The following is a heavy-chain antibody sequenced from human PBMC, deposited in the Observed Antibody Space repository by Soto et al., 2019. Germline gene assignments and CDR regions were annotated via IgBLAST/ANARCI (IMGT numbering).Heavy chain of an antibody. J-gene: IGHJ4*02. CDR2: ISGSGGST. D-gene: IGHD1-20*01. V-gene: IGHV3-23*01. Sequence: GGSLRLSCAASGFTFSSYAMSWVRQAPGKGLEWVSAISGSGGSTYYADSVKGRFTISRDNSKNTLYLQMNSLRAEDTAVYYCAKDLPITGTTAYYFDYWGQGTLVTVSS. CDR1: GFTFSSYA. CDR3: AKDLPITGTTAYYFDY.